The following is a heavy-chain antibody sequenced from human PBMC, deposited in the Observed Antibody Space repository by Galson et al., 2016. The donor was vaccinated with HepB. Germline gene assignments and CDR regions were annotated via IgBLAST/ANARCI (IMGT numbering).Heavy chain of an antibody. J-gene: IGHJ4*02. CDR2: ISYDGSNK. Sequence: SLRLSCAASGFTFRSYVMHWVRLAPGKGLEWVAVISYDGSNKYYAESVKGRFTISRDGSKNMLYLQMNSLRVEDTALYYCARDMTTVTTGLDYWGQGTLVTVSS. V-gene: IGHV3-30*03. D-gene: IGHD4-17*01. CDR1: GFTFRSYV. CDR3: ARDMTTVTTGLDY.